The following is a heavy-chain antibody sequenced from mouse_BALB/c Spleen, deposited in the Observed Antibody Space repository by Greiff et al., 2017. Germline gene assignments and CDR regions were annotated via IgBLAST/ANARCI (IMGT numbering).Heavy chain of an antibody. Sequence: EVQLQQSGAELVRSGASVKLSCTASGFNIKDYYMHWVKQRPEQGLEWIGWIDPENGDTEYAPKFQGKATMTADTSSNTAYLQLSSLTSEDTAVYYCNANYEVFAYWGQGTLVTVSA. D-gene: IGHD2-1*01. CDR3: NANYEVFAY. V-gene: IGHV14-4*02. J-gene: IGHJ3*01. CDR2: IDPENGDT. CDR1: GFNIKDYY.